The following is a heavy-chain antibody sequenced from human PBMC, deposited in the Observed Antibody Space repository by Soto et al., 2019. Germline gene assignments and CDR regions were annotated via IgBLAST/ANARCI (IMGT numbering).Heavy chain of an antibody. Sequence: SETLSLTCTVSGGSISSSSYYWGWIRQPPGKGLEWIGSIYYSGSTYYNPSLKSRVTISVDTSKNQFSLKLSSVTAADTAVYYCASGLWEQLVGDYYYGMDVWGQGTTVTVSS. D-gene: IGHD6-6*01. CDR1: GGSISSSSYY. V-gene: IGHV4-39*01. CDR3: ASGLWEQLVGDYYYGMDV. J-gene: IGHJ6*02. CDR2: IYYSGST.